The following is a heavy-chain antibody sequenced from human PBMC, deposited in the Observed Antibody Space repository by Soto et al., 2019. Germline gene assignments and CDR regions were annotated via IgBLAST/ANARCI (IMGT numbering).Heavy chain of an antibody. Sequence: QVQLQESAPGLVKPSGTLSLTCAVSRGSISSRNWWGWVRQPPGKGLEWIGEIYHSGSTNYNPSLKSRVTISVDKSKNQFSLKLSSVTAADTAVYYCAVLGESVPNEFDYWGQGTLVTVSS. CDR3: AVLGESVPNEFDY. J-gene: IGHJ4*02. CDR2: IYHSGST. D-gene: IGHD3-10*01. V-gene: IGHV4-4*02. CDR1: RGSISSRNW.